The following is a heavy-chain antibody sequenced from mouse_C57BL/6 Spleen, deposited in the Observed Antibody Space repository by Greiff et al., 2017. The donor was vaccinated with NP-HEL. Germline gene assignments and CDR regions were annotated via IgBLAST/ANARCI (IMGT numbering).Heavy chain of an antibody. V-gene: IGHV5-16*01. CDR3: ARDDSSGYDAMDY. CDR1: GFTFSDYY. D-gene: IGHD3-2*02. CDR2: INYDGSST. J-gene: IGHJ4*01. Sequence: EVKLMESEGGLVQPGSSMKLSCTASGFTFSDYYMAWVRQVPEKGLEWVANINYDGSSTYYLDSLKSRFIISRDNAKNILYLQMSSLKSEDTATYYCARDDSSGYDAMDYWGQGTSVTVSS.